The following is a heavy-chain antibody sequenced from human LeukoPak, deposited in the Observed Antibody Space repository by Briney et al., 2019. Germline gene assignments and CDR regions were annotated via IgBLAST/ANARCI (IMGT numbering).Heavy chain of an antibody. D-gene: IGHD3-10*01. Sequence: GGSLEISFKGSGYRFTSYWISWGRPMPGKGLEWMGRIDPSDSYTNYSPSFQGHVTISADKSISTAYLQWSSLKASDTAMYYCARPLVVRGVIENWFDPWGQGTLVTVSS. CDR3: ARPLVVRGVIENWFDP. V-gene: IGHV5-10-1*01. J-gene: IGHJ5*02. CDR2: IDPSDSYT. CDR1: GYRFTSYW.